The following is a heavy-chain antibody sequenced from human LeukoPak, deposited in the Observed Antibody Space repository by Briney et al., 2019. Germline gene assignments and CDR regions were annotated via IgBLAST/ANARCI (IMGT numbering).Heavy chain of an antibody. Sequence: SETLSLTCTVSGGSISSGGYYWSWIRQPPGKGLEWIGEINHSASTNYNPSLKSRATISVDTSKNQFSLKLSSVTAADTAVYYCARGGATEGNNWFDPWGQGTLVTVSS. CDR3: ARGGATEGNNWFDP. J-gene: IGHJ5*02. D-gene: IGHD5-24*01. CDR2: INHSAST. V-gene: IGHV4-39*07. CDR1: GGSISSGGYY.